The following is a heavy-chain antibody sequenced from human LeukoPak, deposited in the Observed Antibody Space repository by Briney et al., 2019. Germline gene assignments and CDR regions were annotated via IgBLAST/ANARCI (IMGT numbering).Heavy chain of an antibody. J-gene: IGHJ6*03. D-gene: IGHD3-10*01. CDR3: AKDLHYYGSGNYMDV. CDR2: ISGSGGST. Sequence: GGSLRLSCAASGFTVRNNYMSWVRQAPGKGLEWVSAISGSGGSTYYADSVKGRFTISRDNSKNTLYLQMNSLRAEDTAVYYCAKDLHYYGSGNYMDVWGKGTTVTVSS. CDR1: GFTVRNNY. V-gene: IGHV3-23*01.